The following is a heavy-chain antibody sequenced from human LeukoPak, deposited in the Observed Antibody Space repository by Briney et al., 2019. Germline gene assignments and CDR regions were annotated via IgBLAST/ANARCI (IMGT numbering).Heavy chain of an antibody. CDR2: IYYSGST. V-gene: IGHV4-31*03. J-gene: IGHJ6*04. Sequence: SQTLSLTCTVSGGSISSGGYYWSWIRQHPGKGLEWIGYIYYSGSTYHSPSLKSRVTISVDTSKNQFSLKLSSVTAADTAVYYCARVPRPNYYYYYGMDVWGKGTTVTVSS. CDR3: ARVPRPNYYYYYGMDV. CDR1: GGSISSGGYY.